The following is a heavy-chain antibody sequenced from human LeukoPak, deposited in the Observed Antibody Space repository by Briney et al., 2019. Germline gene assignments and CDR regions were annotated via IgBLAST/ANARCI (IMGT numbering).Heavy chain of an antibody. V-gene: IGHV1-2*02. CDR3: AREPSDTAMVYPDY. J-gene: IGHJ4*02. CDR1: GYTFTGYY. D-gene: IGHD5-18*01. CDR2: INPNSGGT. Sequence: ASVKVSCKASGYTFTGYYMHWVRQAPGRGLEWMGWINPNSGGTNYAQKFQGRVTMTRDTSISTAYMELSRLRSDDTAVYYCAREPSDTAMVYPDYWGQGTLVTVSS.